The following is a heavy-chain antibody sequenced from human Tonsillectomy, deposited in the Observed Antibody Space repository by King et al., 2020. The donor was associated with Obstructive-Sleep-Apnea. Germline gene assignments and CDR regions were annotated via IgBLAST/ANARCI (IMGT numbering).Heavy chain of an antibody. D-gene: IGHD3-22*01. V-gene: IGHV5-51*01. Sequence: VQLVQSGAEVKKPGESLKISCKDSGYSFTTYWIGWVRQMPGKGLEWMGMIYPGDSDTRYSPSFQGLVPISADKSISTAYLQWSSPKDSDTAMSYCARLQWGYYDTSGYFDYWGQGTLVTVSS. J-gene: IGHJ4*02. CDR3: ARLQWGYYDTSGYFDY. CDR2: IYPGDSDT. CDR1: GYSFTTYW.